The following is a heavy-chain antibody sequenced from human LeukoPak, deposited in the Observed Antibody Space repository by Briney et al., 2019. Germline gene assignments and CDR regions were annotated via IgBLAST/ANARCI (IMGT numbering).Heavy chain of an antibody. V-gene: IGHV3-21*01. J-gene: IGHJ4*02. CDR1: GFTFSSYS. Sequence: GGSLRLSCAASGFTFSSYSMNWVRQAPGKGLEWVSSISSSSSYIYYADSVKGRFTISRDNAKNSLYLQMNSLRAEDTAVYYCARLPDYYDSSGYLIDYWGQGTLVTVSS. CDR2: ISSSSSYI. CDR3: ARLPDYYDSSGYLIDY. D-gene: IGHD3-22*01.